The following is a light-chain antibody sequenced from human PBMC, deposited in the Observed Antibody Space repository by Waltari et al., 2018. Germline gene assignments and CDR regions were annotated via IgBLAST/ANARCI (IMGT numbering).Light chain of an antibody. Sequence: IVVTQSAGTLSLYPGERATLSCRASQSVSSSYLAVYQQKPGQAPRLPIHGTARRATGIPDRFIGRGAWTDFTLTISRLEPEDCAVYYGQQYGSLPITFGQGTRLEIK. V-gene: IGKV3-20*01. CDR2: GTA. J-gene: IGKJ5*01. CDR1: QSVSSSY. CDR3: QQYGSLPIT.